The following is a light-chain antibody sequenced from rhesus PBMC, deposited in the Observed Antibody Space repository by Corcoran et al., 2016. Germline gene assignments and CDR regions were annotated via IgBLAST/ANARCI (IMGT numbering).Light chain of an antibody. Sequence: DVQMTQSPSSLSASVGDRVTITCRASQAITNDLAWYQQRPGESPKLLIYEADSLQSGIPSGVSGSGSGTDVSLTISSLQSEDFSTYYWQHYHITPYSFGRGTKVDIK. J-gene: IGKJ2*01. V-gene: IGKV1-25*01. CDR2: EAD. CDR3: QHYHITPYS. CDR1: QAITND.